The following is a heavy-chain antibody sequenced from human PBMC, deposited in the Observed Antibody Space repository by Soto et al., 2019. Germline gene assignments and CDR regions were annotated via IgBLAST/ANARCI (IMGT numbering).Heavy chain of an antibody. D-gene: IGHD3-22*01. J-gene: IGHJ4*02. CDR1: GFTFNIYP. CDR2: FSLYGDFT. CDR3: AKDRYLDHDSRGYLFDN. Sequence: EVQLLESGGDLIQPGGSLRLSCAASGFTFNIYPMTWVRQAPGKGLEWVSAFSLYGDFTYYADSVEGRFTISRDNSKNTLYLQMNSLRAEDTAVYYCAKDRYLDHDSRGYLFDNWGQGTLVTVSS. V-gene: IGHV3-23*01.